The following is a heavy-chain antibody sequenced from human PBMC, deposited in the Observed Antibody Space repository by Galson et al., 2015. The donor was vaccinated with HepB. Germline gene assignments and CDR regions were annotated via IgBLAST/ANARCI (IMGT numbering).Heavy chain of an antibody. D-gene: IGHD2-2*01. CDR3: ARAGRVVPAAHDL. CDR1: ADSFTSYW. CDR2: IYPGDSDP. J-gene: IGHJ5*02. V-gene: IGHV5-51*01. Sequence: QSGAEVKKPGDSLKISCKGSADSFTSYWIAWVRQIPGKGLEWMGNIYPGDSDPRYSPSFQGQVTISADKSIYTAYLHWSSLKASDTAMYYCARAGRVVPAAHDLWGQGTLVTVSS.